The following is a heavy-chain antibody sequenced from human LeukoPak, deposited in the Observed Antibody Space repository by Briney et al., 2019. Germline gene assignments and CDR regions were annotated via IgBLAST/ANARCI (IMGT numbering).Heavy chain of an antibody. V-gene: IGHV3-7*01. CDR3: ARENYDFWSGLNWFDP. J-gene: IGHJ5*02. D-gene: IGHD3-3*01. CDR2: IKQDGSEK. Sequence: TGGSLRLSCAASGFTFSSYAMSWVRQAPGKGLEWVANIKQDGSEKYYVDSVKGRFTISRDNAKNSLYLQMNSLRAEDTAVYYCARENYDFWSGLNWFDPWGQGTLVTVSS. CDR1: GFTFSSYA.